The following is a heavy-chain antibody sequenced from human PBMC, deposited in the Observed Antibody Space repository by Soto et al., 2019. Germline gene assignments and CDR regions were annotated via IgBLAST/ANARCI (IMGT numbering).Heavy chain of an antibody. D-gene: IGHD3-3*01. CDR1: GFTFSSYA. J-gene: IGHJ4*02. V-gene: IGHV3-23*01. Sequence: PGGSLRLSCAASGFTFSSYAMSWVRQAPGKGLEWVSAISGSGGSTYYADSVKGRFTISRDNSKNTLYLQMNSPRAEDTAVYYCAKARAQYYDFWSGYPVDYWGQGTLVTVSS. CDR3: AKARAQYYDFWSGYPVDY. CDR2: ISGSGGST.